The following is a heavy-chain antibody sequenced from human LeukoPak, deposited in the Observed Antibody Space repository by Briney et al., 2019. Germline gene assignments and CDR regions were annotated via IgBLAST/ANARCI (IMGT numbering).Heavy chain of an antibody. J-gene: IGHJ4*01. CDR2: INPNSGAT. V-gene: IGHV1-2*02. D-gene: IGHD3-16*01. CDR3: ARGRRILGGPENAGDFFDF. Sequence: ASVKVSCKASGDTFSSSAISWVRRAPGHGLKWMGWINPNSGATHYAQSFQARVTMTRDTSIGSGYMELTGLESADTAVYYCARGRRILGGPENAGDFFDFWGQGSLVTVSS. CDR1: GDTFSSSA.